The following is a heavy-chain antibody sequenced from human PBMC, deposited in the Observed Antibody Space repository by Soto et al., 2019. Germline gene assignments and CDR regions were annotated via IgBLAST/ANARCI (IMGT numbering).Heavy chain of an antibody. J-gene: IGHJ5*02. V-gene: IGHV3-23*01. Sequence: EVQLLESGGGLLHPGGSLRLSCEASGFTFSTYAMTWVRQAPGKGLEWVSSISETGGSTYYTGSVKGRFTISRDNSKNTLYLQMDRLRVEDTAVYFCAKDRPYGSAIFSFDPWGQGTRVTVSS. CDR3: AKDRPYGSAIFSFDP. CDR1: GFTFSTYA. D-gene: IGHD3-10*01. CDR2: ISETGGST.